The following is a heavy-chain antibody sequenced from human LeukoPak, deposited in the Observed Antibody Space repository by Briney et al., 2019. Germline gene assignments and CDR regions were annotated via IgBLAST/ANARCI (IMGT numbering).Heavy chain of an antibody. D-gene: IGHD5-24*01. CDR1: GYTFTDYY. J-gene: IGHJ4*02. V-gene: IGHV1-2*02. Sequence: GASVKVSCKASGYTFTDYYLHWVRQAPGQGLEWMGWLNPNSGGTNSAQTFQGRVTMTRDTSITTAYLDLSRLRSDDTAVYYCARIGYNHYFDYWGQGTLVTVSS. CDR2: LNPNSGGT. CDR3: ARIGYNHYFDY.